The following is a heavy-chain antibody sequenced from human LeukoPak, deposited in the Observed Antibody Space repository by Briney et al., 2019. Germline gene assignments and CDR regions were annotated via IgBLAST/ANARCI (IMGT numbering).Heavy chain of an antibody. Sequence: GGALRLSCGACGCTCSTNWRTWVGRALGKELEGVANIKQDGGESYYVDSVQGRFTTSRENAKPSLYLQMTSLRAEDTAVYYCASARDAAFDSWGPGTLVTVSS. CDR3: ASARDAAFDS. J-gene: IGHJ4*02. CDR2: IKQDGGES. CDR1: GCTCSTNW. D-gene: IGHD6-13*01. V-gene: IGHV3-7*02.